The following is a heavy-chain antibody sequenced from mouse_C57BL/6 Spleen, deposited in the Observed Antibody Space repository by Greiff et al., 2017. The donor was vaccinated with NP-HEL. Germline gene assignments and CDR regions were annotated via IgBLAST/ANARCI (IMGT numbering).Heavy chain of an antibody. CDR2: ISDGGSYT. V-gene: IGHV5-4*03. Sequence: EVKLVESGGGLVKPGGSLKLSCAASGFTFSSYAMSWVRQTPEKRLEWVATISDGGSYTYYPDNVKGRFTISRDNAKNNLYLQMSHLKSEDTAIYYCARVGYYDYDAWFAYWGQGTLVTVSA. CDR3: ARVGYYDYDAWFAY. CDR1: GFTFSSYA. J-gene: IGHJ3*01. D-gene: IGHD2-4*01.